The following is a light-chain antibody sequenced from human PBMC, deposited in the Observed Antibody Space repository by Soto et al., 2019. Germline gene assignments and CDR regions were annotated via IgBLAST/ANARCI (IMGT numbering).Light chain of an antibody. Sequence: ALAQPPSASGSPGQSVTISCTGTKNDIGVYDFVSWYQHHPGKAPRLIIYEVVQRPSGVPDRFSGSKSGNTASLTVSGLQAADEADYFCKSYAGSNTYVFGSGTKVPS. CDR1: KNDIGVYDF. CDR3: KSYAGSNTYV. CDR2: EVV. J-gene: IGLJ1*01. V-gene: IGLV2-8*01.